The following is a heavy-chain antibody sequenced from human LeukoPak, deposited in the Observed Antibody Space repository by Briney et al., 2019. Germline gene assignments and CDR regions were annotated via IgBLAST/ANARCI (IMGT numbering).Heavy chain of an antibody. V-gene: IGHV4-39*02. J-gene: IGHJ4*02. CDR2: IYYSGST. Sequence: PSETLSLTCTVSGGSISSSSYYWGWIRQPPGKGLEWIGSIYYSGSTYYNPSLKSRVTISVDTSKNQFSLKLSSVTAADTAVYYCARDLGRGNSDHWGQGTLVTVSS. CDR1: GGSISSSSYY. CDR3: ARDLGRGNSDH. D-gene: IGHD4-23*01.